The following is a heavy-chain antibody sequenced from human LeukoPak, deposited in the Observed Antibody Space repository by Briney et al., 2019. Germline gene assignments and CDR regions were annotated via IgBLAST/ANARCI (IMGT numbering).Heavy chain of an antibody. V-gene: IGHV3-23*01. D-gene: IGHD3-3*01. Sequence: PGGSLRLSCAASGFTFSSYAMSWVRQAPGKGLEWVSAISGSGGSTYYADPVKGRFTISRDNSKNTLYLQMNSLRAEDTAVYYCAKVSDFWSGYSAQFDYWGQGTLVTVSS. CDR2: ISGSGGST. CDR3: AKVSDFWSGYSAQFDY. CDR1: GFTFSSYA. J-gene: IGHJ4*02.